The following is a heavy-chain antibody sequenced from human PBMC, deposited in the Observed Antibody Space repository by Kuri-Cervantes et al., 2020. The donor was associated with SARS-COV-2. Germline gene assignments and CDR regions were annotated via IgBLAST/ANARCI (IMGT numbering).Heavy chain of an antibody. CDR3: ARGERRQQTTWFDP. J-gene: IGHJ5*02. CDR1: GVSIIRGGYS. V-gene: IGHV4-30-2*01. CDR2: LSQTGST. Sequence: ETLTLLCADAGVSIIRGGYSWFWIWQPPGAGLEYLGHLSQTGSTFFNPSLRSRVTISIEKSKNQFSLKLNSVTAADTAIYFCARGERRQQTTWFDPWGQGILVTSPQ. D-gene: IGHD3-16*01.